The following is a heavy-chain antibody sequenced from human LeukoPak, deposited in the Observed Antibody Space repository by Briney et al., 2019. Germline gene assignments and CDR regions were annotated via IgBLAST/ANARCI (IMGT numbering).Heavy chain of an antibody. CDR2: IIPIFGTA. CDR3: ARDGAYDSSGYSDY. V-gene: IGHV1-69*13. Sequence: SVKVSCKASGGTFSSYAISWVRQAPGQGLEWMGGIIPIFGTANYAQKFQGRVTITADESTSTAYMELSSLRSEDTAVYYCARDGAYDSSGYSDYWGQGTLVTDSS. J-gene: IGHJ4*02. D-gene: IGHD3-22*01. CDR1: GGTFSSYA.